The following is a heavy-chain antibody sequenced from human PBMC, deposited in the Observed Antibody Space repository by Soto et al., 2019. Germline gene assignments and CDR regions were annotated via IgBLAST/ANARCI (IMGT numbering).Heavy chain of an antibody. CDR2: ISGTADTT. CDR1: GFTFSNFA. Sequence: GGSLRLSCAASGFTFSNFAMNWVGQSPGKGLEWVSVISGTADTTYNADPVKGRFTISRDNSKNTVYLQMNSLRAEDTALYYCAKGYCSSTSCSFDYWGQGTLVTVSS. V-gene: IGHV3-23*01. CDR3: AKGYCSSTSCSFDY. D-gene: IGHD2-2*01. J-gene: IGHJ4*02.